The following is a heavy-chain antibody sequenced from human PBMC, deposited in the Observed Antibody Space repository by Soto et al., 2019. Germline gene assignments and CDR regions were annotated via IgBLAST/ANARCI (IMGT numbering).Heavy chain of an antibody. V-gene: IGHV6-1*01. J-gene: IGHJ6*02. Sequence: SQTLSLTCAISGDSVSSNSAAWNWIRQSPSRGLEWLGRTYYRSKWYNDYAVSVKSRITINPDTSKNQFSLQLNPVTPEDTAVYYCARDQGPPIAASPWSPNYYYYGMDVWGQGTKVTVSS. CDR1: GDSVSSNSAA. CDR2: TYYRSKWYN. CDR3: ARDQGPPIAASPWSPNYYYYGMDV. D-gene: IGHD6-6*01.